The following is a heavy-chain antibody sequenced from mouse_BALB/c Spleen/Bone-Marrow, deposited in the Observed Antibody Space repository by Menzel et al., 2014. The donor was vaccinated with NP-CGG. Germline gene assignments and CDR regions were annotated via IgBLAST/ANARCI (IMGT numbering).Heavy chain of an antibody. CDR3: TTLARSDFDY. J-gene: IGHJ2*01. CDR2: IYPGNSDT. Sequence: VQLQQSGTVLARPGAAVKMSCKASGCTFSNYWMHWVKQRPGQGLEWIGTIYPGNSDTTYNQKFKGKANLTAVTSTSTAYMELSSLTNEDSAVYYCTTLARSDFDYWGQGTTLTVSS. D-gene: IGHD3-1*01. V-gene: IGHV1-5*01. CDR1: GCTFSNYW.